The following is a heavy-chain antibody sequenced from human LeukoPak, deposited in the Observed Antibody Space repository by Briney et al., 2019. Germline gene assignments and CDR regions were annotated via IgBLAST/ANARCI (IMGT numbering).Heavy chain of an antibody. CDR3: ARGIIVVVPAARYTSGAPHRFDP. J-gene: IGHJ5*02. CDR2: INHSGST. Sequence: SETLSLTCAVYGGSFSGYYWSWIRQPPGKGLEWIGEINHSGSTNYNPSLKSRVTISVDTSKNQFSLKLSSVTAADTAVYYCARGIIVVVPAARYTSGAPHRFDPWGQGTLVTVSS. V-gene: IGHV4-34*01. CDR1: GGSFSGYY. D-gene: IGHD2-2*01.